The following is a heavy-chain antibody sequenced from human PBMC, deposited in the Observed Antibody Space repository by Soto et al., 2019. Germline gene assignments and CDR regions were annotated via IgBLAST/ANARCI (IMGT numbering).Heavy chain of an antibody. CDR3: ARWTLTYYDINWFDP. CDR1: GGSISSYY. V-gene: IGHV4-59*01. CDR2: IYYSGST. D-gene: IGHD3-9*01. J-gene: IGHJ5*02. Sequence: SETLSLTCTVSGGSISSYYWSWIRQPPGKGLEWIGYIYYSGSTNYNPSLKSQVTISVDTSKNQFSLKLSSVTAADTAVYYCARWTLTYYDINWFDPWGQGTLVTVSS.